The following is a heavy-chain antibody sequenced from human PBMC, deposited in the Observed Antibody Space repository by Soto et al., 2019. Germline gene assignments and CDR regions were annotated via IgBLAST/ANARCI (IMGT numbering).Heavy chain of an antibody. J-gene: IGHJ3*02. CDR1: GGSISSSSYY. D-gene: IGHD1-26*01. CDR3: ARHFVGAREPQAFDI. V-gene: IGHV4-39*01. CDR2: IYYGGST. Sequence: SETLSLTCTVSGGSISSSSYYWGWIRQPPGKGLEWIGRIYYGGSTYYTPSLKSRVTISVDTSKNQFSLKLSSVTAADTAVYYCARHFVGAREPQAFDIWGQGTMVTVSS.